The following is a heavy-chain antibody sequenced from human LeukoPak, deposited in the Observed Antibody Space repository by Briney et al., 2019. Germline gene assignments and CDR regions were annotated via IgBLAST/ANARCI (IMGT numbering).Heavy chain of an antibody. CDR2: ISAYNGNT. D-gene: IGHD6-13*01. J-gene: IGHJ5*02. CDR3: ARKDHSSSDSTIPLKNNWFDP. V-gene: IGHV1-18*01. CDR1: GYTFTSYG. Sequence: ASVKVSCKASGYTFTSYGISWVRQAPGQGLEWMGWISAYNGNTNYAQKLQGRVTMTTDTSTSTAYMELRSLRSDDTAVYYCARKDHSSSDSTIPLKNNWFDPWGQGTLVTVSS.